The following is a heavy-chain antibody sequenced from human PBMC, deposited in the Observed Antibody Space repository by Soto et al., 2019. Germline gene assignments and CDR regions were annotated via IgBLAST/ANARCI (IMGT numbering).Heavy chain of an antibody. D-gene: IGHD3-10*01. CDR2: ISAYNGNT. CDR3: ARGVGSGSYYNQYNWFDP. Sequence: GPSVKVSCKASGYTFTNYGISWVRQAPGQGLEWMGWISAYNGNTKYAQKFQGRVTMTTDTSTSTAYMELRSLRSDDTAVYYCARGVGSGSYYNQYNWFDPWGQGTLVTVSS. V-gene: IGHV1-18*01. CDR1: GYTFTNYG. J-gene: IGHJ5*02.